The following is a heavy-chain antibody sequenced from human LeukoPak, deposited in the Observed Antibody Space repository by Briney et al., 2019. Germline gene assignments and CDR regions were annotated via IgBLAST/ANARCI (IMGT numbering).Heavy chain of an antibody. CDR3: AKARSLTCGGDCYQIDY. CDR1: GFTFSSFA. Sequence: GGSLRLSCVASGFTFSSFAIIWVRQAPGKGLEWVSGISGSGYTTYYADSVRGRFSISRDNSRNTLSLQMSSLRAEDTAVYYCAKARSLTCGGDCYQIDYWSQGTLVIVSS. CDR2: ISGSGYTT. J-gene: IGHJ4*02. V-gene: IGHV3-23*01. D-gene: IGHD2-21*02.